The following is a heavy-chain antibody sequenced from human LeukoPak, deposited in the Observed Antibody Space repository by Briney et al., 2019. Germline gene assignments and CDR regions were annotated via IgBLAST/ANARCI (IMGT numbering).Heavy chain of an antibody. J-gene: IGHJ4*02. CDR1: GFTFSSYS. Sequence: GGSLRLSCAASGFTFSSYSMNWVRQAPGKGLEWVSSISSSSSYIYYADSVKGRFTISRDNAKNSLYLQMNSLRAEDTAVYYCAKSVTSVTTASLDYWGQGTLVTVSS. D-gene: IGHD4-17*01. V-gene: IGHV3-21*01. CDR3: AKSVTSVTTASLDY. CDR2: ISSSSSYI.